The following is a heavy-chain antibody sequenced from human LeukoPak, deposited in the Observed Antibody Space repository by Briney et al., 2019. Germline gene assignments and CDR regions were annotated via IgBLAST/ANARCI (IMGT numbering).Heavy chain of an antibody. D-gene: IGHD3-10*01. V-gene: IGHV4-34*01. CDR3: ARGRGPYYGSGSAIDY. J-gene: IGHJ4*02. CDR1: GGSFRGYY. CDR2: INHSGST. Sequence: PSETLSLTCAVYGGSFRGYYWSWIRQPPGKGLEWIGEINHSGSTNYNPSLKSRVTISVDTSKNQFSLKLSSVTAADTAVYYCARGRGPYYGSGSAIDYWGQGTLVTVSS.